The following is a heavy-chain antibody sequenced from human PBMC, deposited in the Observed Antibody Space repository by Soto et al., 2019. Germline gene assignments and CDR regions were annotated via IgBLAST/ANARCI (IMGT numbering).Heavy chain of an antibody. CDR3: ARDLAVAMIDY. Sequence: XVKVSCKASGYTFTIYDINWVRQATGQGLEWMGWXNPNSXNPGYEKKFQXXVTMTRNXXISKAYMEMSSLRSEDTAVYYCARDLAVAMIDYWGQGTLVTVSS. CDR1: GYTFTIYD. J-gene: IGHJ4*02. D-gene: IGHD6-19*01. CDR2: XNPNSXNP. V-gene: IGHV1-8*01.